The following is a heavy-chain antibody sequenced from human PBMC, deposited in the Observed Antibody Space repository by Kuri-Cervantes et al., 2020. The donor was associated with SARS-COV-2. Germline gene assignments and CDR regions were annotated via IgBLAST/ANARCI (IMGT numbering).Heavy chain of an antibody. J-gene: IGHJ4*02. D-gene: IGHD3-22*01. V-gene: IGHV3-30*18. CDR3: AKDLRAYDSSGSIFDY. CDR2: ISYDGSNK. Sequence: GESLKISCAASGFTFSSYGMHWVRQAPGKGLEWVAVISYDGSNKYYADSVKGRFTISRDNSKNTLYLQMNSLRAEDTAVYYCAKDLRAYDSSGSIFDYWGQGTLVTVSS. CDR1: GFTFSSYG.